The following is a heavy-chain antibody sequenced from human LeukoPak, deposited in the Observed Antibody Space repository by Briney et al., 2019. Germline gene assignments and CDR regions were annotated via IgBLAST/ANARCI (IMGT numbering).Heavy chain of an antibody. Sequence: ASVKVSCKASGYTFTGYYMHWVRQAPGQELEWMGWINPNSGGTNYAQKFQGRVTMTRDTSISTAYMELSRLRSDDTAVYYCARTYYYGSGSYYTHYYGMDVWGQGTTVTVSS. D-gene: IGHD3-10*01. CDR1: GYTFTGYY. CDR2: INPNSGGT. J-gene: IGHJ6*02. V-gene: IGHV1-2*02. CDR3: ARTYYYGSGSYYTHYYGMDV.